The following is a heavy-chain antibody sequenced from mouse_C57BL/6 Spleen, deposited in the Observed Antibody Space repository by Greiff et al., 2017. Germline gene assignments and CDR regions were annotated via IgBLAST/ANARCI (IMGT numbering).Heavy chain of an antibody. D-gene: IGHD2-5*01. V-gene: IGHV1-26*01. CDR1: GYTFTDYY. CDR2: INPNNGGT. Sequence: VQLQQSGPELVKPGASVKISCKASGYTFTDYYMTWVKQSHGKRLEWLGDINPNNGGTSYNQKFKGKATLTVVKSSSTAYMELSRLTSQDSDVYYCARPAYFSNPWFDYWGQGTLVTVSA. J-gene: IGHJ3*01. CDR3: ARPAYFSNPWFDY.